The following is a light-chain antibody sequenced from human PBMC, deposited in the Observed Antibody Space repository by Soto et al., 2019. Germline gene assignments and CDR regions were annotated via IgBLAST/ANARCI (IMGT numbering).Light chain of an antibody. CDR3: SSYTSSSPVV. J-gene: IGLJ2*01. CDR2: DVS. Sequence: QSALTQPASVSGSSGQSITISCTGTSSDVGGYNYVSWYQQHPGKAPKLMIYDVSNRPSGVSNRFSGSKSGNTASLTISGLQAEDEADYYCSSYTSSSPVVFGGGTQLTVL. V-gene: IGLV2-14*01. CDR1: SSDVGGYNY.